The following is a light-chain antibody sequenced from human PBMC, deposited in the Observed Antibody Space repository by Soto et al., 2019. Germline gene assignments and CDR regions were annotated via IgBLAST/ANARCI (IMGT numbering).Light chain of an antibody. Sequence: EVVMTQSPGTLSLSPGERATLSCRASQSVSSNLAWYQQKPCQAPRLLIYGASTRATGIPARFSGSGSGTEFTLTISSLQSEDFAVYYCQQYNNWPPITFGQGTRLEIK. J-gene: IGKJ5*01. CDR2: GAS. CDR1: QSVSSN. V-gene: IGKV3-15*01. CDR3: QQYNNWPPIT.